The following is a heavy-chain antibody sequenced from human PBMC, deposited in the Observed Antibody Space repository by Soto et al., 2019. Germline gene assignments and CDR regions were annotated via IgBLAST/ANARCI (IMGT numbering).Heavy chain of an antibody. J-gene: IGHJ6*02. CDR2: IYGGGGT. V-gene: IGHV3-53*01. Sequence: GGSLRLSCAASGFTVSHNYMSWVRQAPGKGLEWVSVIYGGGGTYYAASVKGRFTITRESSKNTLYLQMNSLRAEDTAVYYCATRSSGQDYGMDVWGQGTTVTVSS. CDR1: GFTVSHNY. CDR3: ATRSSGQDYGMDV. D-gene: IGHD6-19*01.